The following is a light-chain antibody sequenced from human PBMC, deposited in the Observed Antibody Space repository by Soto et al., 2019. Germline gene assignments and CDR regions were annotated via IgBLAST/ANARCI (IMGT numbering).Light chain of an antibody. V-gene: IGKV3-15*01. J-gene: IGKJ1*01. CDR2: GAS. Sequence: EIVMTQSPATLSVSPGERAIFSCRASQSISSNLAWYQQKPGQAPRLLIYGASTRATGISARFSGSGSGTEFTLTISSLQSEDFAVYYCQQYNKWPLWTFGQGTKVEIK. CDR1: QSISSN. CDR3: QQYNKWPLWT.